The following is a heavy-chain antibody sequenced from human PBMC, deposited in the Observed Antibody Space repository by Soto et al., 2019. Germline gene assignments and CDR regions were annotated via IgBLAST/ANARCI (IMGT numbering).Heavy chain of an antibody. V-gene: IGHV3-30-3*01. CDR3: ARETECSGGSCYGMDV. Sequence: PXGSLRLSCAASGFTFSSYAMHWVRQAPGKGLERVAVISYDGSNKYYADSVKGRFTISRDNSKNTLYLQMNSLRAEDTAVYYCARETECSGGSCYGMDVWGQGTTVTVSS. CDR2: ISYDGSNK. CDR1: GFTFSSYA. D-gene: IGHD2-15*01. J-gene: IGHJ6*02.